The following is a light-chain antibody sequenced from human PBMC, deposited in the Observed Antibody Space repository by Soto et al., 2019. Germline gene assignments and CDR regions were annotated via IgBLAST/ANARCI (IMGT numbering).Light chain of an antibody. CDR1: SSNIGNNA. CDR2: YDD. CDR3: CSYGGRYRVWV. V-gene: IGLV1-36*01. Sequence: QLVLTQPPSVSEAPRQRVTISCSGSSSNIGNNAVNWYQQLPGKAPKLLIYYDDLLPSGVSDRFSGSKSGTSASLAISGLQSEDEADYYCCSYGGRYRVWVFGGGTKVTVL. J-gene: IGLJ3*02.